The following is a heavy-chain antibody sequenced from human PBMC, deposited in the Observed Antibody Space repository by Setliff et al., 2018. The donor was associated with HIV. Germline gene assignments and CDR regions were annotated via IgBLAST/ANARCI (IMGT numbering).Heavy chain of an antibody. V-gene: IGHV4-38-2*01. D-gene: IGHD6-19*01. J-gene: IGHJ5*02. Sequence: SETLSLTCAVSGSFISNGYYWGWIRQPPGKGLEWIGSIYHSGSTYYNPSLKSRVTISVDTSKNQFSLKLSSVTAADTAVYYCARLRREEQWLVRGWFDPWGQGTLVTVSS. CDR1: GSFISNGYY. CDR2: IYHSGST. CDR3: ARLRREEQWLVRGWFDP.